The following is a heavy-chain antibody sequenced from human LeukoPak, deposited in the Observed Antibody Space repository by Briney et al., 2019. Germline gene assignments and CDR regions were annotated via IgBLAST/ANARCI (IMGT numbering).Heavy chain of an antibody. J-gene: IGHJ6*02. CDR3: AREPAHYYDYAMDV. CDR1: GYTFTGYY. CDR2: INPNSGGT. Sequence: ASVKVSCKASGYTFTGYYLHWVRQAPGQGLEWMGWINPNSGGTNYAQKFQGRVTMTRDTSISTAYMELSRLRSDDTAVYYCAREPAHYYDYAMDVWGQGTTVTVSS. V-gene: IGHV1-2*02.